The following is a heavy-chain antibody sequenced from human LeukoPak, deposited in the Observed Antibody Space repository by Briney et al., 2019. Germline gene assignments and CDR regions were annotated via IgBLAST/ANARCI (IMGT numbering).Heavy chain of an antibody. CDR2: ISSLSNYI. V-gene: IGHV3-21*01. D-gene: IGHD6-19*01. CDR3: ARGGENSGFDY. CDR1: RFTFTNYS. Sequence: GGSLRLSCAASRFTFTNYSMNWVRQAPGKGLEWVSSISSLSNYIYYADSVKGRFTISRDNAKNSLYLQMNSLRAEDTALYYCARGGENSGFDYWGQGTLVTVSS. J-gene: IGHJ4*02.